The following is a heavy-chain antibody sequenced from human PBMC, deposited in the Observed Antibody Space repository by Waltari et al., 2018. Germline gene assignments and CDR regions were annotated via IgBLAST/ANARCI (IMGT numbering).Heavy chain of an antibody. V-gene: IGHV1-2*06. CDR1: GYTFTGYY. CDR3: ARGGSWYYGSGSYSPPDWFDP. J-gene: IGHJ5*02. D-gene: IGHD3-10*01. Sequence: QVQLVQSGAEVKKPGASVKVSCKASGYTFTGYYMHWVRQAPGQGLEWMGRINPNSGGTNYAQKFRGRVTMTRDTSISTAYMELSRLRSDDTAVYYCARGGSWYYGSGSYSPPDWFDPWGQGTLVTVSS. CDR2: INPNSGGT.